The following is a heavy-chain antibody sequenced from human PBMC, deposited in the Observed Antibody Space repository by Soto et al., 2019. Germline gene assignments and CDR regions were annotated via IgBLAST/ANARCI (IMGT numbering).Heavy chain of an antibody. CDR2: ISYDGSNK. CDR3: AKDQLLGAFGVLY. Sequence: GGSLRLSCAASGFTFSSYGMHWVRQAPGKGLEWVAVISYDGSNKYYADSVKGRFTISRDNSKNTLYLQMNSLRAEDTAVYYCAKDQLLGAFGVLYWGQGTLVTVSS. CDR1: GFTFSSYG. J-gene: IGHJ4*02. D-gene: IGHD3-3*01. V-gene: IGHV3-30*18.